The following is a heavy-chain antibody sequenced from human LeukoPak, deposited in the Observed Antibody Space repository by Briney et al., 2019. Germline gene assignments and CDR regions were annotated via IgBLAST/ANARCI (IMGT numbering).Heavy chain of an antibody. J-gene: IGHJ4*02. D-gene: IGHD2-2*01. CDR1: GFTFSSYA. Sequence: GGSLRLSCAASGFTFSSYAMSWVRQAPGKGLEWVSAISGSGGSTYYADSVKGRFTISRDNSKNTLYLQMNSLRAEDTAVYYCAKLGYCSSTSCYHYWGQGTLVTVSS. CDR3: AKLGYCSSTSCYHY. CDR2: ISGSGGST. V-gene: IGHV3-23*01.